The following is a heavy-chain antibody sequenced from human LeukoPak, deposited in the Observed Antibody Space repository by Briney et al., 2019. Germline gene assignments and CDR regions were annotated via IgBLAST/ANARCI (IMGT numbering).Heavy chain of an antibody. Sequence: PSGTPSLTCAVSDFSISNPYYWGWVRQPPGKGLEWIGNIYHSRNTYYNPSLKSRVTISVDTSKNQFSLRLNSVTAADTAVYYCARVEWGSVAALDAWYFDLWGRGTLVAVSS. CDR1: DFSISNPYY. CDR3: ARVEWGSVAALDAWYFDL. J-gene: IGHJ2*01. V-gene: IGHV4-38-2*01. D-gene: IGHD6-6*01. CDR2: IYHSRNT.